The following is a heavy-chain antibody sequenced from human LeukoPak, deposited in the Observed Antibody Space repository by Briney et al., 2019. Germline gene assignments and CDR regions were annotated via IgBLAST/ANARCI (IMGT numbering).Heavy chain of an antibody. J-gene: IGHJ4*02. CDR3: ARGRITMVRGDPDY. Sequence: GGSLRLSCAASGFTFSSYSMNWVRQAPGKGLEWVSSISSSSSYIYYADSVKGRFTISRDNAKNSLYLQMNSLRAEDTAVYYCARGRITMVRGDPDYWGQGTLVTVSS. CDR2: ISSSSSYI. V-gene: IGHV3-21*01. CDR1: GFTFSSYS. D-gene: IGHD3-10*01.